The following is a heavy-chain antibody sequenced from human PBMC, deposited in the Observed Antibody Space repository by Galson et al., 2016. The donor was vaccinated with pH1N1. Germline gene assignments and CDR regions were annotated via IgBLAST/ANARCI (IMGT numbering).Heavy chain of an antibody. CDR3: ARDGIAAAGIRRDQYNFDY. V-gene: IGHV6-1*01. D-gene: IGHD6-13*01. CDR1: GDSVSSNSAA. Sequence: CAISGDSVSSNSAAWNWIRQSPSRGLEWLGRTYYRSKWYNDYAVSVKSRITINPDTSKNQFSLQLNSVTPDDTAVYYCARDGIAAAGIRRDQYNFDYWGQGTLVTVSS. CDR2: TYYRSKWYN. J-gene: IGHJ4*02.